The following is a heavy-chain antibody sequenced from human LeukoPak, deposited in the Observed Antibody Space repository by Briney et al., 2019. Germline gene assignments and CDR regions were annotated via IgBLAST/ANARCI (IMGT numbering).Heavy chain of an antibody. V-gene: IGHV1-8*03. CDR1: GYTFTSYD. Sequence: GASVKVSCKASGYTFTSYDSNWVRQATGQGLEWMGWMNPNSGNTGYAQKFQGRVTITSNTSISTAYMELNSLRSEDTAGDDFASPGGEMPSRLDYSGPGTLVTVS. CDR3: ASPGGEMPSRLDY. D-gene: IGHD2-8*02. CDR2: MNPNSGNT. J-gene: IGHJ4*02.